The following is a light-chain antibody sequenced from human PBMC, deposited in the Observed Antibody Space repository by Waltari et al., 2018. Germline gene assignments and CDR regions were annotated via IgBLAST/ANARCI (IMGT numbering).Light chain of an antibody. V-gene: IGLV3-19*01. Sequence: SSELTQDPAVSVALGQTVTITCPGDRLRRFYDSWYPQRPGQAPILIFYGKDNRPSGIPDRFSGSTSGDTASLTITGAQAEDEADYYCHSRDTFSTRVFGGGTRLTV. J-gene: IGLJ2*01. CDR1: RLRRFY. CDR2: GKD. CDR3: HSRDTFSTRV.